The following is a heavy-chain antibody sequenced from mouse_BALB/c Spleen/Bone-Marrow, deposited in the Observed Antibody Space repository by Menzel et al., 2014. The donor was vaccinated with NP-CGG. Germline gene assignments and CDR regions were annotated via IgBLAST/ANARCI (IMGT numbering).Heavy chain of an antibody. J-gene: IGHJ4*01. Sequence: VKLMESGPGLVAPSQSLSITCTVSGISLTGYGVNWVRQPPGKGLEWLGMIWGDGSTDYNSALKSRLSISKDNSKSQVFLKMNSLQTDDTARYYCAREPHYYAMDYWGQGTSVTVSS. V-gene: IGHV2-6-7*01. CDR2: IWGDGST. CDR1: GISLTGYG. CDR3: AREPHYYAMDY.